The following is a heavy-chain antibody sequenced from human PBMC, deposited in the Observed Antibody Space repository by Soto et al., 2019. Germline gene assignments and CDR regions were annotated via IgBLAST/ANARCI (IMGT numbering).Heavy chain of an antibody. CDR1: GGSISSDY. D-gene: IGHD3-10*01. V-gene: IGHV4-59*08. Sequence: SETLSLTCTVSGGSISSDYWSWIRQPPGKGLEWIGNIYYSGSTYYNPSLKSRVTISVDTSKKQFPLKLSSVTAADTAVYYCASRKSSPYFDYWGQGTLVTVSS. CDR3: ASRKSSPYFDY. J-gene: IGHJ4*02. CDR2: IYYSGST.